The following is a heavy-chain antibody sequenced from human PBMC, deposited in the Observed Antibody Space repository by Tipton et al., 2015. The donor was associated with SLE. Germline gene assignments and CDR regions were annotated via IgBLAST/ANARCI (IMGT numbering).Heavy chain of an antibody. D-gene: IGHD6-13*01. V-gene: IGHV3-21*01. Sequence: SLRLSCAASGFTFSSYSMSWVRQAPGKGLEWVSSISSSSSYIYYADSVKGRFTISRDNAKNSLYLQMNSLRAEDTAVYYCARDRPVLSSWYPFDAFDIWGQGTMVTVSS. CDR2: ISSSSSYI. J-gene: IGHJ3*02. CDR1: GFTFSSYS. CDR3: ARDRPVLSSWYPFDAFDI.